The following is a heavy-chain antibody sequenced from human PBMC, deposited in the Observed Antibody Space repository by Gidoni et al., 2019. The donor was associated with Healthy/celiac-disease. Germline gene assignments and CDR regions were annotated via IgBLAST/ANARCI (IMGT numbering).Heavy chain of an antibody. CDR1: GFTFSSYS. D-gene: IGHD5-18*01. Sequence: EVQLVESCGGLVKPGGSLRLSCAASGFTFSSYSMNWVRQAPGKGLEWVSSISSSSSYLYYADSVKGRFTISRDNAKNSLYLQMNSLRAEDTAGYYCAREVDTAMARYYFDYWGQGTLVTVSS. CDR3: AREVDTAMARYYFDY. V-gene: IGHV3-21*01. J-gene: IGHJ4*02. CDR2: ISSSSSYL.